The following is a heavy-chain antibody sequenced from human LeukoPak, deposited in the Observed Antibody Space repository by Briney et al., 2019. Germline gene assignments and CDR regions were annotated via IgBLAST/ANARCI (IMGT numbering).Heavy chain of an antibody. D-gene: IGHD5-24*01. J-gene: IGHJ4*02. CDR2: IDTDGSRI. CDR1: GFTFSSYW. CDR3: AGGRDRSSLYFDS. V-gene: IGHV3-74*01. Sequence: GSLRLSCAASGFTFSSYWMHWVRPAPGKGLVWVSRIDTDGSRISHGDSVKGRFTISRDNAKNTLYLQMNSLRAEDTAVYYCAGGRDRSSLYFDSWGQGTLVTVSS.